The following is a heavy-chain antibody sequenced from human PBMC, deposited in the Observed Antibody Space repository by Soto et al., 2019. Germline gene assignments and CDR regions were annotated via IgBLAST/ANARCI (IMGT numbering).Heavy chain of an antibody. V-gene: IGHV4-30-4*01. CDR2: IYYSGST. Sequence: PSETLCLTCTVSGGSINSGDYYWSWIRQPPGKGLEWIGYIYYSGSTYYNPSLKSRVTISVDTSKNQFSLKLSSVTAADTAVYYGARVWFGELQRADYWGKGTPVTVYS. CDR1: GGSINSGDYY. J-gene: IGHJ4*02. CDR3: ARVWFGELQRADY. D-gene: IGHD3-10*01.